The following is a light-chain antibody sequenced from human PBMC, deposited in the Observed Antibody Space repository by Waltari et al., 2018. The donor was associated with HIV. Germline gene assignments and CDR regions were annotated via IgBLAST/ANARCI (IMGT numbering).Light chain of an antibody. CDR2: EVG. J-gene: IGLJ2*01. CDR1: SSDVGAYNY. CDR3: SSYAGSNNFV. Sequence: QSALTQPPSASGSPGQSVTISCTGTSSDVGAYNYVSWYQQHPDRAPNIRIYEVGTRPSGVPDRFSGSKSGNTASLPVSGLQAEDEADYYCSSYAGSNNFVFGGGTKLTV. V-gene: IGLV2-8*01.